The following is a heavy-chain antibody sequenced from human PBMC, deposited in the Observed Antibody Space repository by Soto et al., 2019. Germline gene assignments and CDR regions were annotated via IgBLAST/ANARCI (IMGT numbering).Heavy chain of an antibody. V-gene: IGHV4-39*01. D-gene: IGHD3-3*01. CDR2: IYYSGST. CDR1: GGSISSSSYY. CDR3: ASIYGSGYSYYYGMDI. J-gene: IGHJ6*02. Sequence: SETLSLTCTVSGGSISSSSYYWGWIRQPPGKGLEWIGSIYYSGSTYYNPSLKSRVTISVDTSKNQFSLKLSSVTAADTAVYYCASIYGSGYSYYYGMDIWGQGTTVTVSS.